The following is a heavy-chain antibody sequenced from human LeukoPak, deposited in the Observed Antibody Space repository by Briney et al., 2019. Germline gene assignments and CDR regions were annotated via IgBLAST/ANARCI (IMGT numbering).Heavy chain of an antibody. V-gene: IGHV3-48*01. CDR2: ISSSSSHI. CDR3: ARGTAPGQFGLDWVVYSMWSGSDYMDV. J-gene: IGHJ6*03. Sequence: GGSLRLSCVASGFTFRHYDMRGVRQAPGRGREWVSYISSSSSHIYYADSVKGRFTISRDNAKNSLYLQMNSLRAEDTAVYYCARGTAPGQFGLDWVVYSMWSGSDYMDVWGKGTTVTVSS. CDR1: GFTFRHYD. D-gene: IGHD5/OR15-5a*01.